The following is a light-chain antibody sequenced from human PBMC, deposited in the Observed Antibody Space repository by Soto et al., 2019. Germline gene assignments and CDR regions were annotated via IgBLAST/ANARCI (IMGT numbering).Light chain of an antibody. CDR1: QSVSSN. CDR2: GAS. Sequence: EIVMTQSPATLSVSPGERATLSCRASQSVSSNLAWYQQKPGQAPRLLIYGASTRATGVPARFSGSGSGIEFTLTISSLQSEDSAFYYCQQYFNWPLTWTFGPGTKVDIK. CDR3: QQYFNWPLTWT. J-gene: IGKJ1*01. V-gene: IGKV3-15*01.